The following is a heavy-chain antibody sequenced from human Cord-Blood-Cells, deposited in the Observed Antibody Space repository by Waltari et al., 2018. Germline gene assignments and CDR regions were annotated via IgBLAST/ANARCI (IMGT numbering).Heavy chain of an antibody. CDR2: IYYSGST. J-gene: IGHJ6*02. Sequence: QLQLQESGPGLGKPSETLSLTCTVSGGSISSSSYYWGWIRQPPGKGLEWIGRIYYSGSTYYNPSLKSRVTISVDTSKNQFSLKLSSVTAADTAVYYCARQFMITFGGVISYYYGMDVWGQGTTVTVSS. V-gene: IGHV4-39*01. CDR1: GGSISSSSYY. D-gene: IGHD3-16*01. CDR3: ARQFMITFGGVISYYYGMDV.